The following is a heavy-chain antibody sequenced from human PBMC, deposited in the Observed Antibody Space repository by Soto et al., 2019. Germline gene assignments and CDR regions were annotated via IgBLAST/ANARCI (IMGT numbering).Heavy chain of an antibody. D-gene: IGHD3-16*01. CDR3: ARVGGVAARTFDY. V-gene: IGHV4-59*01. CDR1: GGSISPFY. CDR2: LYYSDNT. J-gene: IGHJ4*02. Sequence: SETLSLTCTVSGGSISPFYWSWVRQPPGKGLEWIGYLYYSDNTNYNPSLKSRVAISVDASKNQVSLRLTSVAAADTAVYYCARVGGVAARTFDYWGQGTVVTVSS.